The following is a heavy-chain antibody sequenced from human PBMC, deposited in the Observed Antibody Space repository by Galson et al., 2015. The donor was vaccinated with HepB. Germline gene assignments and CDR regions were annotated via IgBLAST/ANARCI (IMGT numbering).Heavy chain of an antibody. V-gene: IGHV1-69*13. CDR1: GGTFSSYA. J-gene: IGHJ6*03. Sequence: SVKVSCKASGGTFSSYAISWVRQAPGQGLEWMGGIIPIFGTANYAQKFQGRVTITADESTSTAYMKLSSLRSEDTAVYYCARPGYSYGYAAYYYMDVWGKGTTVTVSS. D-gene: IGHD5-18*01. CDR3: ARPGYSYGYAAYYYMDV. CDR2: IIPIFGTA.